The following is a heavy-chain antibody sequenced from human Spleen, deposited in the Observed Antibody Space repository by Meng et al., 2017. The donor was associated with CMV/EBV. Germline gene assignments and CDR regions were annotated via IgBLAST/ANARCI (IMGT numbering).Heavy chain of an antibody. Sequence: ASVKVSCKASGYNFTGYYMHWVRQAPGQGLEWMGWINPNSGGTTYAQKFQGRVTMTRDTSISTAYMELSRLRSDDTAVYYCARCYSSGAYYYGMDVWGQGTTVTVSS. CDR2: INPNSGGT. CDR1: GYNFTGYY. J-gene: IGHJ6*02. CDR3: ARCYSSGAYYYGMDV. V-gene: IGHV1-2*02. D-gene: IGHD6-19*01.